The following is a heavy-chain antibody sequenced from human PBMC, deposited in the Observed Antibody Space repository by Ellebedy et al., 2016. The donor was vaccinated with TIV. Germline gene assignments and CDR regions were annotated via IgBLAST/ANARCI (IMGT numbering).Heavy chain of an antibody. J-gene: IGHJ4*02. CDR2: ISGDAT. Sequence: GESLKISCAASGFTFSNYAMTWVRQAPGKGLEWVSAISGDATHYVDSVKGRFTISRDTSNNTLLLQMNSLRVEDTAVYFCARDVPGSGWALDYWGQGTLVTVSS. V-gene: IGHV3-23*01. CDR3: ARDVPGSGWALDY. CDR1: GFTFSNYA. D-gene: IGHD3-10*01.